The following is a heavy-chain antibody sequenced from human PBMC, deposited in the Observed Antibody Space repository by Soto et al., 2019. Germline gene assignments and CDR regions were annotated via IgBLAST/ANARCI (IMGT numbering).Heavy chain of an antibody. V-gene: IGHV3-49*03. CDR3: TRDRPLIAASSRPFDY. CDR2: IRSKAYGGTT. D-gene: IGHD6-6*01. Sequence: GGSLRLSCTASGFTFGDYAMSWFRQAPGKGLEWVGFIRSKAYGGTTEYAASVKGRFTISRDDSKSIAYLQMNSLKTEDTAVYYCTRDRPLIAASSRPFDYWGQGTLVTVSS. CDR1: GFTFGDYA. J-gene: IGHJ4*02.